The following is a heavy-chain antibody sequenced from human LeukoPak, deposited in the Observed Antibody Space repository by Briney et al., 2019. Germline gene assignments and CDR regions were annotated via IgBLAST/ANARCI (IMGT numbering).Heavy chain of an antibody. Sequence: GGSLRLSCAASGFTLRSYTMNWVRQAPGKGLVWDSRISTGGSTTNYADSVKGRFTISRDNAKNTLYLQMNSLRVEDTAVYYCARGHIDMARVIDNWGQGTLVTVSS. V-gene: IGHV3-74*01. CDR2: ISTGGSTT. D-gene: IGHD5-24*01. CDR3: ARGHIDMARVIDN. J-gene: IGHJ4*02. CDR1: GFTLRSYT.